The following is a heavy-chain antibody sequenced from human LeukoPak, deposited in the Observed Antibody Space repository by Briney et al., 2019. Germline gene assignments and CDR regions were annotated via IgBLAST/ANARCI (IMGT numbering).Heavy chain of an antibody. J-gene: IGHJ3*01. D-gene: IGHD5-12*01. CDR2: IRHDGHT. V-gene: IGHV4-38-2*02. CDR1: GDSISSGDYY. CDR3: ARQVATKGEWAFDV. Sequence: SETLSLTCTVSGDSISSGDYYWGWIRQPPGKGLEWIASIRHDGHTYYNASLKSQVTISIDMSRNQFSLKLNSLTAADTAVYYCARQVATKGEWAFDVWGQGTMVTVSS.